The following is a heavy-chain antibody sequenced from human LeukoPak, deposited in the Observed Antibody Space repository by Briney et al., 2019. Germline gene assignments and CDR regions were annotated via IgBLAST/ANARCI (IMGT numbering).Heavy chain of an antibody. CDR1: GFTFSSYS. Sequence: GGSLRLSCAASGFTFSSYSMNWVRQAPGEGLEWVSSISSSSSYIYYADSVKGRFTISRDNAKNSLYLQMNSLRAEDTAVYYCARGEQIYYYDSSGKLDYWGQGTLVTVSS. V-gene: IGHV3-21*01. D-gene: IGHD3-22*01. CDR3: ARGEQIYYYDSSGKLDY. J-gene: IGHJ4*02. CDR2: ISSSSSYI.